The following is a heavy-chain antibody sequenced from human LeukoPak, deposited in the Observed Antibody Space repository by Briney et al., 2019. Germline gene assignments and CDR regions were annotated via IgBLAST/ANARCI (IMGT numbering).Heavy chain of an antibody. Sequence: GGSLRLSCAESGFIFSSYGMHWVRQAPGKGLEWVAVIWSDASNTYYVDSVKGRYTISRDNSKNTLFLQMNSLRAEDTAVYYCTRTYNIRYFDTWGQGTLVTVSS. D-gene: IGHD3-9*01. CDR2: IWSDASNT. CDR1: GFIFSSYG. V-gene: IGHV3-33*01. J-gene: IGHJ4*02. CDR3: TRTYNIRYFDT.